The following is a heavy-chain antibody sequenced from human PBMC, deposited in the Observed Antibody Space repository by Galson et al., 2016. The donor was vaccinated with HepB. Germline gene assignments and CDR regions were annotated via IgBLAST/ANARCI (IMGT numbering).Heavy chain of an antibody. CDR3: ARHGVAVIGNWFDP. Sequence: SETLSLTCTVSGGSISSRSFYWGWIRQPPGKGLEWIGRISYSGSTHYNPSLKSRVTISEDTSKNQFSLKLSSVTAADTAVYYCARHGVAVIGNWFDPWGQGTPVTVSS. V-gene: IGHV4-39*01. CDR2: ISYSGST. J-gene: IGHJ5*02. CDR1: GGSISSRSFY. D-gene: IGHD3-3*01.